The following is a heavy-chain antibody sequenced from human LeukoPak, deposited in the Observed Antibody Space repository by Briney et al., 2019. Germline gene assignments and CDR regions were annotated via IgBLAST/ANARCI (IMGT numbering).Heavy chain of an antibody. Sequence: GGSLRLSCAASGFTFSSYWMSWVRQAPGKGLEWVANIKQDGSEKYYVDSVKGRFTISRDNSKNTLYLQMNSLRAEDTAVYYCAKEILRYLDWPPYYYYGMDVWGQGTTVTVSS. D-gene: IGHD3-9*01. CDR3: AKEILRYLDWPPYYYYGMDV. CDR2: IKQDGSEK. V-gene: IGHV3-7*01. CDR1: GFTFSSYW. J-gene: IGHJ6*02.